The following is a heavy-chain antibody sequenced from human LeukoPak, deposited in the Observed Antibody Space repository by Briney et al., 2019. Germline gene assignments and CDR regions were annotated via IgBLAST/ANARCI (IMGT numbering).Heavy chain of an antibody. Sequence: GGSLRLSCAASGFTFSSYAMHWVRQAPGKGLEWVAVISYDGSNKYYADSVKGRFTISRDNSKNTLYLQMNSLRAEDTAVYYCAKVNYDSSGSTRWYYYYYYMDVWGKGTTVTVSS. J-gene: IGHJ6*03. V-gene: IGHV3-30*04. D-gene: IGHD3-22*01. CDR2: ISYDGSNK. CDR3: AKVNYDSSGSTRWYYYYYYMDV. CDR1: GFTFSSYA.